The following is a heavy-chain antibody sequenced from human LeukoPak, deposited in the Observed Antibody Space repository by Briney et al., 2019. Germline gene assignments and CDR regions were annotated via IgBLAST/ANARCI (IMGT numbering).Heavy chain of an antibody. D-gene: IGHD2-21*02. CDR1: GYTFTSYY. V-gene: IGHV1-46*01. CDR3: ATDQIQVVVTAFSTRTNDY. CDR2: INPSGGST. Sequence: ASVKVSCKASGYTFTSYYMHWVRQAPGQGLEWMGIINPSGGSTSYAQKFQGRVTMTRDTSTSTVYMELSSLRSEDTAVYYCATDQIQVVVTAFSTRTNDYWGQGTLVTVPS. J-gene: IGHJ4*02.